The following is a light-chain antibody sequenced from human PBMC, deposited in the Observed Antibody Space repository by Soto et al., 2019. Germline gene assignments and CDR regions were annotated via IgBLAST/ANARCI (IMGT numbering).Light chain of an antibody. Sequence: QPVLTQPPSVSGAPGQRVTISCTGRSSNIGAGFDVHWYQQNPGTAPKLLLSGNSHRPSGVPERFSGSKTGTSASLAITGLQAEDEADYYCQSYDGSVSGYVFGTGTKLTVL. J-gene: IGLJ1*01. CDR2: GNS. V-gene: IGLV1-40*01. CDR3: QSYDGSVSGYV. CDR1: SSNIGAGFD.